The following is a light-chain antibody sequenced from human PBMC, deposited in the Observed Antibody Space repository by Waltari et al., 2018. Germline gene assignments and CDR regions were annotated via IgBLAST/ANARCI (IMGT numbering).Light chain of an antibody. CDR1: SSDVGGYNY. Sequence: QSALTQPASVSGSPGQSITISCTGTSSDVGGYNYASWYQQYPGKAPKLMIYDVSKRPSGVSNRFSGSKSGNTASLTISGLQAEDEADYYCCSYAGSSTHVLFGGGTKLTVL. V-gene: IGLV2-23*02. CDR2: DVS. J-gene: IGLJ2*01. CDR3: CSYAGSSTHVL.